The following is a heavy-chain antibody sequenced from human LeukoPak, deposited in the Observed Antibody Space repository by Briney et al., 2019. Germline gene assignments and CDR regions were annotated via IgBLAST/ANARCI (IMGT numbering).Heavy chain of an antibody. D-gene: IGHD6-19*01. V-gene: IGHV3-74*01. CDR1: GFTFSSYW. J-gene: IGHJ4*02. CDR2: INSDGSST. Sequence: PGGPLRLSCAASGFTFSSYWMHWVRQAPGKGLVWVSRINSDGSSTSYADSVKGRFTISRDNAKNTLYLQMNSLRAEDTAVYYCARGEWVVGNDYWGQGTLVTVSS. CDR3: ARGEWVVGNDY.